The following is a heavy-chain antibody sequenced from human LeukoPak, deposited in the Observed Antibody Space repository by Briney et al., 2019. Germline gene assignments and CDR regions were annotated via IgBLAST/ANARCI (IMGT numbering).Heavy chain of an antibody. CDR3: ARGQQWLVTPYN. J-gene: IGHJ4*02. D-gene: IGHD6-19*01. CDR2: INHSGST. Sequence: SETLSLTCAVYGGSFSGYYWSWIRQPPGKGLEWIGEINHSGSTNYNPSLKSRVTISVDTSKNQFSLKLSSVTAADTAVYYCARGQQWLVTPYNWGQGTLVTVSS. CDR1: GGSFSGYY. V-gene: IGHV4-34*01.